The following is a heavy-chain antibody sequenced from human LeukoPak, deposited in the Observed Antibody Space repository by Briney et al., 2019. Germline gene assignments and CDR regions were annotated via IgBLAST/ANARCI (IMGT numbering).Heavy chain of an antibody. CDR2: ISAYNGNT. J-gene: IGHJ5*02. Sequence: GASVKVSCKASGYTFTSYGISWVRQAPGQGLEWMGWISAYNGNTNYAQKLQGRVTMTTDISTSTAYMELRSLRSDDTAVYYCARDYDWNDPSNWFDPWGQGTLVTVSS. CDR3: ARDYDWNDPSNWFDP. V-gene: IGHV1-18*01. CDR1: GYTFTSYG. D-gene: IGHD1-1*01.